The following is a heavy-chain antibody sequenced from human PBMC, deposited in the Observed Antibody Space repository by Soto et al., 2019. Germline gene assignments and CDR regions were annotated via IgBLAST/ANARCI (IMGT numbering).Heavy chain of an antibody. D-gene: IGHD2-15*01. V-gene: IGHV3-66*01. CDR1: GFTVSSNY. CDR2: IYSGGST. Sequence: PGGSLRLSCAASGFTVSSNYMSWVRQAPGKGLEWVPVIYSGGSTYYADSVKGRFTISRDNSENTLYLQMNSLRAEDTAVYYCARTCSGGTCSFDYWGQGTMVTVSS. J-gene: IGHJ4*02. CDR3: ARTCSGGTCSFDY.